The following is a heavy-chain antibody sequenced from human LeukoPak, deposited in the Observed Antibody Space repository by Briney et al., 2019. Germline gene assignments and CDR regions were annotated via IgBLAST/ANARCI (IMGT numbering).Heavy chain of an antibody. V-gene: IGHV3-23*01. Sequence: GGTLRLSCAASGFTFSTYGMSWVRQAPGKGLEWVSSISGSGGTTYDADSVKGRFTISRDNSKNTLYLQMNSLRAEDTAVYYCARATLYYYDNHDAFDIWGQGTMVTVSS. CDR1: GFTFSTYG. CDR2: ISGSGGTT. D-gene: IGHD3-22*01. J-gene: IGHJ3*02. CDR3: ARATLYYYDNHDAFDI.